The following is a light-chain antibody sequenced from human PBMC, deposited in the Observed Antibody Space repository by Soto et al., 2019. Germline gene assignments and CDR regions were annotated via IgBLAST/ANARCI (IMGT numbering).Light chain of an antibody. V-gene: IGKV3-20*01. CDR1: HSVGSY. CDR2: GAS. Sequence: EIVLTQSPATLALSPGERATLSCRASHSVGSYLAWYQKKPGQAPRLLIYGASSRATGIPDRFSGSGSGTDFTLTISRLEPEDFAVYYCQQYGSSRRTFGQGTKVDIK. J-gene: IGKJ1*01. CDR3: QQYGSSRRT.